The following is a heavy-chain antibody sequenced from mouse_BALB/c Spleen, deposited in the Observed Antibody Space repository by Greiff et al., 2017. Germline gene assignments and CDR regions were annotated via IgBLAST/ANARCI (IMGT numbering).Heavy chain of an antibody. CDR1: GFTFSSYT. V-gene: IGHV5-6-4*01. D-gene: IGHD3-1*01. CDR2: ISSGGSYT. J-gene: IGHJ3*01. Sequence: VQLKESGGGLVKPGGSLKLSCAASGFTFSSYTMSWVRQTPEKRLEWVATISSGGSYTYYPDSVKGRFTISRDNAKNTLYLQMSSLKSEDTAMYYCTREGDSAWFAYWGQGTLVTVSA. CDR3: TREGDSAWFAY.